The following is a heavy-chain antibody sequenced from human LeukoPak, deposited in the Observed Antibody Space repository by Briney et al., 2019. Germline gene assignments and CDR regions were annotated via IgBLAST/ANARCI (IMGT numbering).Heavy chain of an antibody. V-gene: IGHV3-15*01. CDR1: GFTFSNAW. CDR2: IKSKTDGGTT. D-gene: IGHD3-22*01. Sequence: GGSLRLSCAASGFTFSNAWMSWVRQAPGKGLEWVGRIKSKTDGGTTDYAAPVKGRFTISRDDSKNTLYLQMNSLKTEDTAVYYCTTRVGYYDSSGYSYLLLLPGTYYYYMDVWGKGTTVTVSS. CDR3: TTRVGYYDSSGYSYLLLLPGTYYYYMDV. J-gene: IGHJ6*03.